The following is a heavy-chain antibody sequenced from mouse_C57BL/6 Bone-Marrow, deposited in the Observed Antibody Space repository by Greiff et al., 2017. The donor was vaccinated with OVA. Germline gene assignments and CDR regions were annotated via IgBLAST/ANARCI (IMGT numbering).Heavy chain of an antibody. CDR2: IDPSDSYT. Sequence: QVQLKQPGAELVKPGASVKLSCKASGYTFTSYWMQWVKQRPGQGLEWIGEIDPSDSYTNYNQKFKGKATLTVDTSSSTAYMQLSSLTSEDSAVYYCARDLYWYFDVWGTGTTVTVSS. V-gene: IGHV1-50*01. J-gene: IGHJ1*03. CDR1: GYTFTSYW. CDR3: ARDLYWYFDV.